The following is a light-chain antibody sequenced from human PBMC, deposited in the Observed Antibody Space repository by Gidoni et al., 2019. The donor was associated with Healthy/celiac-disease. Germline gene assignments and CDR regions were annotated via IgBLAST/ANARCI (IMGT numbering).Light chain of an antibody. CDR3: QQYYSTPQT. Sequence: DIVMTQSTDSLAVSLGERATINCKSSQSVLYSSNNKNYLAWYQQKPGQPPKLLIYWASTRESGFPDRFSGSGSGTDFTLTISSLQAEDVAVYYCQQYYSTPQTFGQGTKLEIK. CDR1: QSVLYSSNNKNY. V-gene: IGKV4-1*01. J-gene: IGKJ2*01. CDR2: WAS.